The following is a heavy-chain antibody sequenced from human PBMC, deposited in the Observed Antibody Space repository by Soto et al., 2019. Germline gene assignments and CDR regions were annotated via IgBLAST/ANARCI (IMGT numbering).Heavy chain of an antibody. Sequence: LRLSCAASGFTFRSYGMTWVRQAPGKGLEWVSFSSATGAGTYYADSVKGRFTISRDNSKNTLYLQVTSLRADDTAVYYCAKDRRAGGNYGFYSDFWGQGALVTVSS. V-gene: IGHV3-23*01. CDR2: SSATGAGT. CDR3: AKDRRAGGNYGFYSDF. D-gene: IGHD1-7*01. CDR1: GFTFRSYG. J-gene: IGHJ4*02.